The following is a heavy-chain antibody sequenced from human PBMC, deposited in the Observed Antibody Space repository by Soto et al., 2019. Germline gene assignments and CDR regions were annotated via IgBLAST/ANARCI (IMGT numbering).Heavy chain of an antibody. Sequence: QVQLVESGGGVVQPGKSLRLSCAASGFTFSSYAMHWVRQAPGKGLEWVAVILHDGSDEYYADSVKGRLTVSRNNSKNALNRHMNSLKPEDMAVYFCATAYTYGPDAFDIWGQGTVVTVTS. CDR3: ATAYTYGPDAFDI. D-gene: IGHD5-18*01. V-gene: IGHV3-30-3*01. CDR2: ILHDGSDE. CDR1: GFTFSSYA. J-gene: IGHJ3*02.